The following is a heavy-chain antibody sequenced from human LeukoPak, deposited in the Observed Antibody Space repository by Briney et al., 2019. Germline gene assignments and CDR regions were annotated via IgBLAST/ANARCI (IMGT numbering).Heavy chain of an antibody. D-gene: IGHD5-12*01. CDR3: ARVPYSGYDCPDH. V-gene: IGHV1-18*01. CDR2: ISTYNGNT. CDR1: GYTFTTYG. Sequence: GASVKVSCKASGYTFTTYGISWVRQAPGQGLEWMGWISTYNGNTNYAQKLQGRVTMTTDTSTSTAYMELRSLRSDDTAVYYCARVPYSGYDCPDHWGQGTLVTVSS. J-gene: IGHJ4*02.